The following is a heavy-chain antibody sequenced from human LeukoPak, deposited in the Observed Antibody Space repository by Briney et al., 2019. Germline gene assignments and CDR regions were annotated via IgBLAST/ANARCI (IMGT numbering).Heavy chain of an antibody. J-gene: IGHJ5*02. CDR1: GGTFSSYA. Sequence: GASVKVSCKASGGTFSSYAISWVRQAPGQGLECMGGIIPIFGTANYAQKFQGRVTITTDESTSTAYMELSSLRSEDTALYYCARTIFGVVIPTENWFDPWGQGTLVTVSS. CDR3: ARTIFGVVIPTENWFDP. V-gene: IGHV1-69*05. D-gene: IGHD3-3*01. CDR2: IIPIFGTA.